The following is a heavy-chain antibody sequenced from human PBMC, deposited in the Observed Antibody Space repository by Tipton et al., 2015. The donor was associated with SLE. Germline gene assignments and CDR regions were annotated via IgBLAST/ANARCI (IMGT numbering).Heavy chain of an antibody. J-gene: IGHJ6*03. V-gene: IGHV4-38-2*02. CDR2: FYHRGTT. CDR3: ARAGAGYYYYSYMDV. Sequence: TLSLTCSVSGHSISSGFYWGWIRQSPGKGLEWIGNFYHRGTTYYNPSLKSRVTISADTSKNHLSLKLTSVTAADTAVYYCARAGAGYYYYSYMDVWGKGTTLTVSS. CDR1: GHSISSGFY.